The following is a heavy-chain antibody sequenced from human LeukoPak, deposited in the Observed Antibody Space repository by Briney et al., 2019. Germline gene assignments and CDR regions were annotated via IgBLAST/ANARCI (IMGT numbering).Heavy chain of an antibody. CDR3: AKERIKQWLVRGGHWFDP. D-gene: IGHD6-19*01. J-gene: IGHJ5*02. V-gene: IGHV3-23*01. Sequence: AGGSLRLSCAASGFTFSSYAMSWVRQAPGKGLEWVSAISGSGGSTYYADSVKGRFTISRDNSKNTLYLQMNSLRAEDTAVYYCAKERIKQWLVRGGHWFDPWGQGTLVTVSS. CDR1: GFTFSSYA. CDR2: ISGSGGST.